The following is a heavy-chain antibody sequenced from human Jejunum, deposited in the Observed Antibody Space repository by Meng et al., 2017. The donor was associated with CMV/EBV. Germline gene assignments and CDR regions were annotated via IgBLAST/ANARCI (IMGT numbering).Heavy chain of an antibody. CDR1: FTISRSA. J-gene: IGHJ6*02. V-gene: IGHV1-58*02. CDR2: IVAGGDST. CDR3: ATVYDSYYHLSGLDV. D-gene: IGHD3-16*01. Sequence: FTISRSAMQGVRQARGQRPEWIGWIVAGGDSTEYAQQFQKRVTITRDMSTSTVYMELISLTSEDTATYYCATVYDSYYHLSGLDVWGQGTTVTVSS.